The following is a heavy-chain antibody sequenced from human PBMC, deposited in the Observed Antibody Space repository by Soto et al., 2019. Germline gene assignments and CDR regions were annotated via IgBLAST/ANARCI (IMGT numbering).Heavy chain of an antibody. CDR2: IYYSGST. V-gene: IGHV4-39*01. Sequence: QLQLQESGPGLVKPSETLSLTCTVSGGSISSSSYYWGWIRQPPGKGLEWIGSIYYSGSTYYNPSPKSRVTISADTSKNQFPLKLSSVTAADTAVYYCERLQADIVVVPAAIQVVGWFDPWGQGTLVTVSS. CDR3: ERLQADIVVVPAAIQVVGWFDP. D-gene: IGHD2-2*02. CDR1: GGSISSSSYY. J-gene: IGHJ5*02.